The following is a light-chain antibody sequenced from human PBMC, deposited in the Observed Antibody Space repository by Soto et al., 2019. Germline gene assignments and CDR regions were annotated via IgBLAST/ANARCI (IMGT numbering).Light chain of an antibody. CDR1: QSIRSH. CDR3: QQSYNSPPLT. V-gene: IGKV1-39*01. Sequence: DIQMTQSPSSLSASIGDRVTITCRASQSIRSHLNWYQQKPGKAPKLLIYTASTLQSGAPTRFSGSWSGTDFTLTISSLQPEDSATYYCQQSYNSPPLTFGGGTKVEIK. J-gene: IGKJ4*01. CDR2: TAS.